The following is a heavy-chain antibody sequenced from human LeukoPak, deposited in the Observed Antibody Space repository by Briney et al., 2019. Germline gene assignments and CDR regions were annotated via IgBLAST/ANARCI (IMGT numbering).Heavy chain of an antibody. CDR1: GFTFSDYE. V-gene: IGHV3-48*03. Sequence: PGGSLRLSCAASGFTFSDYEINWLRQAPATGLEGVSCISTSGSTTYYADSVKGRFTISRDNAKNSLFLQMNTLTVEDTAVYYCARGAMHVFDYWGEGTPVTVSS. CDR2: ISTSGSTT. J-gene: IGHJ4*02. D-gene: IGHD2-2*01. CDR3: ARGAMHVFDY.